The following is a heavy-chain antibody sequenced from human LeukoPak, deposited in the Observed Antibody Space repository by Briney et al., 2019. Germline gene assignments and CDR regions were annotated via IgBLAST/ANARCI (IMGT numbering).Heavy chain of an antibody. CDR1: GYTFTGYY. V-gene: IGHV1-2*02. CDR2: INPNSGGT. D-gene: IGHD3-22*01. J-gene: IGHJ3*02. Sequence: ASVKVSCKASGYTFTGYYMHWVRQAPGQGLEWMGWINPNSGGTNYAQKFQGRVTMTRDTSISTAYMELSRLRSDDTAVYYCARVSYYDSRRGPYDAFDIWGQGTMVTVSS. CDR3: ARVSYYDSRRGPYDAFDI.